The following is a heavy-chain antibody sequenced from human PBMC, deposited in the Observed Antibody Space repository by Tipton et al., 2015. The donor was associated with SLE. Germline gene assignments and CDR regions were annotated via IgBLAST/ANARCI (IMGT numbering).Heavy chain of an antibody. Sequence: LRLSCTVSGGSIRSGDYYWSWIRQSAGKGLEWIGRIHASGSTNYNPSLKSRVTTSIDTSENQFSLKLSSVTAADTAVYYCARDQTGLFDYWGQGTLVTVSS. CDR2: IHASGST. D-gene: IGHD1-1*01. CDR3: ARDQTGLFDY. J-gene: IGHJ4*02. CDR1: GGSIRSGDYY. V-gene: IGHV4-61*02.